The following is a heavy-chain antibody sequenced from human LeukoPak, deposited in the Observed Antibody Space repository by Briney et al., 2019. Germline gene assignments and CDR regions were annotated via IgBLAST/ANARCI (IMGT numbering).Heavy chain of an antibody. V-gene: IGHV4-39*07. D-gene: IGHD3-10*01. CDR3: ASRQSRKRGVYPGGFDY. J-gene: IGHJ4*02. Sequence: YPSVTLTLTCTDSGVSISSSGYYWGWIRQPPGKGLEWIGSIYYSGSTYYNPSLKSRVTISVDTSKNQFSLKLSSVTAADTAVYYCASRQSRKRGVYPGGFDYWGQGTLVTVSS. CDR2: IYYSGST. CDR1: GVSISSSGYY.